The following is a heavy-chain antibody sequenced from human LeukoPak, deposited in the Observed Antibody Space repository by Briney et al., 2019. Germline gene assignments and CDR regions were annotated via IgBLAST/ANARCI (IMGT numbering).Heavy chain of an antibody. CDR2: TFSGGTT. CDR1: GLTVNTNT. V-gene: IGHV3-66*01. CDR3: ARNLATKNYLDF. Sequence: GGSLRLSCAASGLTVNTNTMSWVRQAPGQGLEWVSVTFSGGTTYYADSVKGRFIISRDTSKNTLYLQLSSLRVEDTAVYYCARNLATKNYLDFWGLGTLVTVSS. J-gene: IGHJ4*02.